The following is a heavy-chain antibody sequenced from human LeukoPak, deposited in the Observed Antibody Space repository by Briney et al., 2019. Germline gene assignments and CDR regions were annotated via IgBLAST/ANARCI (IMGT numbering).Heavy chain of an antibody. D-gene: IGHD5-24*01. Sequence: PSETLTLTCAVYGGSFSGYYWIWIRQSREKGLEWIREINHSGSTNYNPSLKSRVTISVDTSNNQFSLKLSSVTDAGRAVYYCARGAQPPALASITTWCDPWGQRTLVSVPS. V-gene: IGHV4-34*01. J-gene: IGHJ5*02. CDR3: ARGAQPPALASITTWCDP. CDR1: GGSFSGYY. CDR2: INHSGST.